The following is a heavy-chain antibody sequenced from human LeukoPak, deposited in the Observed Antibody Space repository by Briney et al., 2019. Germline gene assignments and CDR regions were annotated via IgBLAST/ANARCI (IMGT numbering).Heavy chain of an antibody. V-gene: IGHV4-39*07. J-gene: IGHJ4*02. D-gene: IGHD1-1*01. Sequence: SETLSLTCIVSGASISSGNYYWAWIRQPPGKGLEWIGTFYSGGSAYYNPSLTSRVSISKDTSDNQFSLRLSSVTAADTAVYYCARKQSGTMYDVWGQGTQVTVTS. CDR2: FYSGGSA. CDR3: ARKQSGTMYDV. CDR1: GASISSGNYY.